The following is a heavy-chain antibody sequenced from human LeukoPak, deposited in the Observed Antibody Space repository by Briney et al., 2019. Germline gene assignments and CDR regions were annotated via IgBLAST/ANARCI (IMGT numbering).Heavy chain of an antibody. CDR2: ISYSGSA. Sequence: SETLSLTCTVSGDSIIGYYWSWIRQPPGKGLEWIGYISYSGSATYNPSLKSRVTISVDTSNNQFSLKLSSLTAADTAVYYCARVWDCSGGSGYSSIDYWGQGTVVTVSS. CDR1: GDSIIGYY. V-gene: IGHV4-59*01. D-gene: IGHD2-15*01. J-gene: IGHJ4*02. CDR3: ARVWDCSGGSGYSSIDY.